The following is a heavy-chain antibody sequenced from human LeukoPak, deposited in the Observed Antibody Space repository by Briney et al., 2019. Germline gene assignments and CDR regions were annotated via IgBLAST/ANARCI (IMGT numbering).Heavy chain of an antibody. J-gene: IGHJ6*03. D-gene: IGHD1-1*01. CDR2: IYYSGST. CDR1: GGSISSYY. CDR3: AKTKKGYYYYMDV. Sequence: PSETLSLTCTVSGGSISSYYWSWIRQPPGKGLEWIGYIYYSGSTNYNPSLKSRVTISVDTSKNQFSLKLSSVTAADTAVYYCAKTKKGYYYYMDVWGKGTTVTISS. V-gene: IGHV4-59*01.